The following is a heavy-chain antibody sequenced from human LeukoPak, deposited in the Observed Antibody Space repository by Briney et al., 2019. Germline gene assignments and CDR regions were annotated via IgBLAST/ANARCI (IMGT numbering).Heavy chain of an antibody. CDR2: ISSSGSTI. CDR3: VTKEPSTSGWSY. Sequence: GGSLRLSCAASGFTFSDYYMSWIRQAPGKGLEWVSYISSSGSTIYYADSVKDRFTISRDNAGNSVYLQMNDLRGEDTGGYYCVTKEPSTSGWSYWGQGTLVTVSS. D-gene: IGHD6-19*01. J-gene: IGHJ4*02. V-gene: IGHV3-11*04. CDR1: GFTFSDYY.